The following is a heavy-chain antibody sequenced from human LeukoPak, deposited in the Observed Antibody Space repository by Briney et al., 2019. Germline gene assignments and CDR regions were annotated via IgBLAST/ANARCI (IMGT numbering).Heavy chain of an antibody. CDR1: GFTFSSYW. J-gene: IGHJ4*02. D-gene: IGHD2-15*01. V-gene: IGHV3-7*01. CDR2: IKEDGREK. CDR3: ARDKEGGSNDH. Sequence: GGSLRLSCAPSGFTFSSYWMSWVRQAPGKGLEWVANIKEDGREKKYVDSVKDRFTISRDNTKNLVYLQMSGLRVDDTAIYYCARDKEGGSNDHWGQGTLVTVSS.